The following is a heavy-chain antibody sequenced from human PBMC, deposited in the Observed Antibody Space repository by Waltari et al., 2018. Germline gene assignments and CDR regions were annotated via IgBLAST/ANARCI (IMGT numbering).Heavy chain of an antibody. CDR1: GYTFTGYY. CDR2: INPSSGGT. J-gene: IGHJ4*02. CDR3: ARVSRNIVATIHSPYFDY. D-gene: IGHD5-12*01. V-gene: IGHV1-2*06. Sequence: QVQLVQSGAEVKKPGASVKVSCKASGYTFTGYYMHWVRQAPGQGLEWMGRINPSSGGTNYAQKFHGRVTMTRDTSISTAYMELSRLRSDDTAVYYCARVSRNIVATIHSPYFDYWGQGTLVTVSS.